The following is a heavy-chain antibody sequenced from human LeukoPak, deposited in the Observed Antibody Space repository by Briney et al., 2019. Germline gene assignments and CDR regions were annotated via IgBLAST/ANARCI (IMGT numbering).Heavy chain of an antibody. CDR3: ARALPAAISYFDY. Sequence: KASETLSLTCTVSGASVDLGDYYWTWIRQPPGKALEWIGYIYHSGSSYYNPSLKSRTSISSDTSKNHFSLTLSSVTAADTALYYCARALPAAISYFDYWGQGTLVTVSS. CDR2: IYHSGSS. V-gene: IGHV4-30-4*01. D-gene: IGHD2-2*01. CDR1: GASVDLGDYY. J-gene: IGHJ4*02.